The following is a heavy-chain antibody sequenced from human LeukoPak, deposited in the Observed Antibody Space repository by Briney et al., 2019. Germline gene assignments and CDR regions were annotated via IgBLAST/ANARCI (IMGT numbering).Heavy chain of an antibody. CDR2: ISSSSSTI. J-gene: IGHJ4*02. V-gene: IGHV3-48*01. D-gene: IGHD4-17*01. CDR3: ARDDGDYVFDY. Sequence: PGGSLRLSCAASGFTFSSYSMNWVRQAPGKGLEWVSYISSSSSTIYYADSVKGRFTISRDNAKNSLYLQMNSLRAEDTAVYYCARDDGDYVFDYWGQGTLVTVPS. CDR1: GFTFSSYS.